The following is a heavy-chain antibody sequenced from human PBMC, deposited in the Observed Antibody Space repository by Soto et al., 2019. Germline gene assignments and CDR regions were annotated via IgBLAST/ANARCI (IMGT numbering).Heavy chain of an antibody. V-gene: IGHV3-15*07. CDR3: LSYDFWSGYIRHY. D-gene: IGHD3-3*01. CDR1: GFTFSNAW. CDR2: IKSKTDGGTT. Sequence: GGSLRLSCAASGFTFSNAWMNWVRQAPGKGLEWVGRIKSKTDGGTTDYAAPVKGRFTISRDDSKNTLYLQMNSLKTEDTAVYYCLSYDFWSGYIRHYWGQGTLVTVSS. J-gene: IGHJ4*02.